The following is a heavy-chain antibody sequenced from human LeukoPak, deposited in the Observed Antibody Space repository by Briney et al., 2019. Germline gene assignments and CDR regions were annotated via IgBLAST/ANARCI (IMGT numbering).Heavy chain of an antibody. V-gene: IGHV3-30*04. Sequence: PGGSLRLSCAASGFTFSSYAMHWVRQAPGKGLEWVAVISYDGSNKYYADSVKGRFTISRDNSKNTLYLQMNSLRAEDTAVYYCARDQGSSVRSSRFQHWGQGTLVNVSS. CDR1: GFTFSSYA. J-gene: IGHJ1*01. CDR2: ISYDGSNK. D-gene: IGHD6-6*01. CDR3: ARDQGSSVRSSRFQH.